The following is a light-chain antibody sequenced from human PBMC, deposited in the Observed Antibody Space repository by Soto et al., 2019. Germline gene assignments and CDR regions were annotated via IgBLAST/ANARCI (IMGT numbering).Light chain of an antibody. CDR1: SSDVGAYNY. V-gene: IGLV2-14*03. J-gene: IGLJ1*01. CDR2: DVT. Sequence: QSALTQPASVSGSPGQSITISCTGTSSDVGAYNYVSWYQQHPGKAPKLMIYDVTNRPSGVSNRFSGSKSGYTASLTISGLQAEDEADYYCSSYTTSSTYDFGTGTKVTVL. CDR3: SSYTTSSTYD.